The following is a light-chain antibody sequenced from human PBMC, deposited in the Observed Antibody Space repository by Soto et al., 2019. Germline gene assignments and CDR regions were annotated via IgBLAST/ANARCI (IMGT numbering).Light chain of an antibody. CDR2: GAS. V-gene: IGKV3-15*01. CDR1: QSVSSY. Sequence: AQAPSRLCLSPVVRAHLSFRASQSVSSYLAWYQQKPGQAPRLLIYGASSRATGLPARFSGSGSGTDFTLTISSLQSEDFAVYYCQQYNTWPPITFGQGTRLEI. CDR3: QQYNTWPPIT. J-gene: IGKJ5*01.